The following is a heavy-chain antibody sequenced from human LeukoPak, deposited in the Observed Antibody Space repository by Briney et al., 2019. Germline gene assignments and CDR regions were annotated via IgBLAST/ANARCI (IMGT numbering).Heavy chain of an antibody. V-gene: IGHV3-23*01. D-gene: IGHD2-2*01. CDR1: GFTFSSDV. J-gene: IGHJ5*02. CDR3: AKDPYCSSTSCFSYNWFDP. CDR2: ISGSGGST. Sequence: PGGSLRLSCAASGFTFSSDVMSWVRQAPGKGLEWVSAISGSGGSTYYADSVKGRFTISRDNSKNTLYLQMNSLRAEDTAVYYCAKDPYCSSTSCFSYNWFDPWGQGTLVTVSS.